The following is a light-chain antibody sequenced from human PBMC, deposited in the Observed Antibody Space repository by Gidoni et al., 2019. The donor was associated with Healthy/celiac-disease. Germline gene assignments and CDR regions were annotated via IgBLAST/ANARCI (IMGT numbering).Light chain of an antibody. V-gene: IGLV3-21*03. CDR3: QVWDSSSDHLYV. CDR1: NIGSKS. J-gene: IGLJ1*01. Sequence: SYVLTQPPPVSGAPGKTARITCGGNNIGSKSVHWYQQKPGQAPVLVVYDDSDRPSGIPERFSGSNSGNTATLTISRVEAGDEADYYCQVWDSSSDHLYVFGTGTKVTVL. CDR2: DDS.